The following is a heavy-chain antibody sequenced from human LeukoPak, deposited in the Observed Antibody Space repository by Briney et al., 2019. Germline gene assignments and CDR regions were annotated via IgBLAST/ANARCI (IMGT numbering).Heavy chain of an antibody. Sequence: SVKVSCKASGGTFSSYAISWVRQAPGQGLEWMGGIIPIFGTASYAQKFQGRVTITADESTSTAYMELSSLRSEDTAVYYCAGEGTTVTTPNYYYYGMDVWGQGTTVTVSS. V-gene: IGHV1-69*13. CDR3: AGEGTTVTTPNYYYYGMDV. CDR2: IIPIFGTA. D-gene: IGHD4-17*01. J-gene: IGHJ6*02. CDR1: GGTFSSYA.